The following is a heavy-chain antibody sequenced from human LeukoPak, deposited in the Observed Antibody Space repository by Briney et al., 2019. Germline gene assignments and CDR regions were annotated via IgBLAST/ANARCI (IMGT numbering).Heavy chain of an antibody. CDR2: IYHSGGT. V-gene: IGHV4-38-2*01. CDR3: ARVSAASFEP. J-gene: IGHJ5*02. Sequence: SETLSLTCAVSGFSISSAFYWGWIRQPPGKGLEWIGHIYHSGGTHYNPSPKSRVTLPLDTSKNHFSLKLTSVTAADTAMYFCARVSAASFEPWGQGTLVTVSS. D-gene: IGHD5/OR15-5a*01. CDR1: GFSISSAFY.